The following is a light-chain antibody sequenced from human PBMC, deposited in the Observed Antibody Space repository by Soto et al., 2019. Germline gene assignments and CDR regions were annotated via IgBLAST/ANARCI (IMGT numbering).Light chain of an antibody. J-gene: IGLJ2*01. CDR1: SSGVGNFHL. Sequence: QSALTQSASVSGSPGQSITISCTGTSSGVGNFHLVSWHQHHPGKAPKVIIYEGSKRPSGVSIRFSGSWSGNTASLTISGLQAEDEGDYYCCSYAGAIVLFGGGTKLTVL. CDR2: EGS. V-gene: IGLV2-23*01. CDR3: CSYAGAIVL.